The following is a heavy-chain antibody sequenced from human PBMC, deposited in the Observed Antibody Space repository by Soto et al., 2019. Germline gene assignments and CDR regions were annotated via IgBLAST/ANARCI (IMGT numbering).Heavy chain of an antibody. CDR3: TRQTDAVQWLVVPTDYNFDY. CDR1: GFTFGGSA. V-gene: IGHV3-73*01. D-gene: IGHD6-19*01. Sequence: PGGSLRPSCAASGFTFGGSAMHWVRQASGKGLEWVGHIRSKTNSYATAYAESVKGRFTISRDDSMNTAYLQMNSLKTEDTAVYFCTRQTDAVQWLVVPTDYNFDYWGQGTLVTVSS. CDR2: IRSKTNSYAT. J-gene: IGHJ4*02.